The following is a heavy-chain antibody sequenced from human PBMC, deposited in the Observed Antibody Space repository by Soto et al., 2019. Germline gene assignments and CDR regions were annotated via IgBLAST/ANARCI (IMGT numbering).Heavy chain of an antibody. CDR3: ATVCRFCSGSNSLY. CDR2: ISTGDSPI. Sequence: GGSLRLSCAASGFTFSNYAMNWVRQAPGKGLEWVSYISTGDSPIYYADSVRGRFTISRDNAKKSLYLQMISLRAEDTAVYYCATVCRFCSGSNSLYWGRGALVTVSS. CDR1: GFTFSNYA. V-gene: IGHV3-48*01. D-gene: IGHD2-15*01. J-gene: IGHJ4*02.